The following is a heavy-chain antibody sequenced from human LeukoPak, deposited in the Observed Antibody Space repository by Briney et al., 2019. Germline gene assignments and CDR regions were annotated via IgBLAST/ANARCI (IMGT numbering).Heavy chain of an antibody. Sequence: PSETLSLTCTVSGGSINSYYWSWIRQPPGKELEWIGFIYYSGSTNYNPSLKSRVTTSEDTSKNQFSLKLSSVTAADTAVYFCARAEVTFYYGTSGYYFDYWGRGTLVTVSS. CDR1: GGSINSYY. V-gene: IGHV4-59*01. D-gene: IGHD3-22*01. CDR3: ARAEVTFYYGTSGYYFDY. CDR2: IYYSGST. J-gene: IGHJ4*02.